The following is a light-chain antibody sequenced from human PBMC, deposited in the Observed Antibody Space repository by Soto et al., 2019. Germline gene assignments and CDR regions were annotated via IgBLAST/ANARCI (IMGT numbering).Light chain of an antibody. CDR3: SSYTSSSTWV. V-gene: IGLV2-14*01. J-gene: IGLJ3*02. CDR1: SSDVGGYNY. Sequence: QSVLTQPASVSGSPGQSITISCTGTSSDVGGYNYVSWYQQHPGKGPKLMIYEVSNRPSGVSNRFSGSKSGNTASLTISGLQAEDEADYYCSSYTSSSTWVFGGGTQLTVL. CDR2: EVS.